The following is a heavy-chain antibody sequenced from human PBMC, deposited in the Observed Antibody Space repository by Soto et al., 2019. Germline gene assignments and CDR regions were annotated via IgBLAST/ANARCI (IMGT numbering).Heavy chain of an antibody. CDR1: GGSVSSGSYY. J-gene: IGHJ6*02. V-gene: IGHV4-61*01. CDR3: ARDLDYYYGMDV. Sequence: QVQLQESGPGLVKPSETLSLTCTVSGGSVSSGSYYWSWIRQPPGKGLEWIGYIYYSGSTNYNPSLKMRVTISVDTSKNHFSLKLSSVTAADTAVYYCARDLDYYYGMDVWGQGTTVTVSS. CDR2: IYYSGST.